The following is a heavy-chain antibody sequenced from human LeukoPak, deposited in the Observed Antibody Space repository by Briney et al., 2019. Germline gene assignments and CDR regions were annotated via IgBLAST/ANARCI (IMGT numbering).Heavy chain of an antibody. CDR3: ARDVLRFLEWQDCPNWFDP. V-gene: IGHV3-11*01. Sequence: GGSLRLSCAASGFTFSDYYMSWIRQAPGKGLEWVSYISSSGSTIYYADSVKGRFTISRDNAKNSLYLQMNSLRAEDTAVYHCARDVLRFLEWQDCPNWFDPWGQGTLVTVSS. J-gene: IGHJ5*02. CDR2: ISSSGSTI. D-gene: IGHD3-3*01. CDR1: GFTFSDYY.